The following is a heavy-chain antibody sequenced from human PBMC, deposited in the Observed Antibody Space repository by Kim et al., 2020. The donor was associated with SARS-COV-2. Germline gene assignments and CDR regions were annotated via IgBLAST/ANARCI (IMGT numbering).Heavy chain of an antibody. Sequence: ASVKVSCKASRYILTNYAIHWVRLAPGQSLEWMGWISTDYGQTKYSQRFQGRVTITRNTSASTAYMELSSLTSEDTAVYYCTRDSGDGYYGMDVWGQGTT. D-gene: IGHD5-12*01. CDR2: ISTDYGQT. V-gene: IGHV1-3*04. CDR3: TRDSGDGYYGMDV. CDR1: RYILTNYA. J-gene: IGHJ6*02.